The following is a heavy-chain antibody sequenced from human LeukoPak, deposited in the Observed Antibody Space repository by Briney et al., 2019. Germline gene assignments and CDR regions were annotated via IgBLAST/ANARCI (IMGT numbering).Heavy chain of an antibody. J-gene: IGHJ6*02. CDR3: ARALIRVSVVPAAIDYTPLLSLKYGMDV. CDR2: INPNSGGT. Sequence: EASVKVSCKASGYTFTGYYMHWVRQAPGQGLEWMGWINPNSGGTNYAQKFQGRVTMTRDTSISTAYMELSRLRSDDTAVYYCARALIRVSVVPAAIDYTPLLSLKYGMDVWGQGTTVTVSS. V-gene: IGHV1-2*02. CDR1: GYTFTGYY. D-gene: IGHD2-2*02.